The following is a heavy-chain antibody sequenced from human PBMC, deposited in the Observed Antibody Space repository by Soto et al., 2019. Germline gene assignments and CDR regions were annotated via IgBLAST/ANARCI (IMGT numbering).Heavy chain of an antibody. J-gene: IGHJ6*02. V-gene: IGHV3-74*01. CDR3: ARDAVSSGWYVPPYYYYYYGMDV. CDR2: INSDGSST. D-gene: IGHD6-19*01. Sequence: GGSLRLSCAASGFTFSSYAMSWVRQAPGKGLEWVSRINSDGSSTSYADSVKGRFTISRDNAKNTLYLQMNSLRAEDTAVYYCARDAVSSGWYVPPYYYYYYGMDVWGQGTTVTVSS. CDR1: GFTFSSYA.